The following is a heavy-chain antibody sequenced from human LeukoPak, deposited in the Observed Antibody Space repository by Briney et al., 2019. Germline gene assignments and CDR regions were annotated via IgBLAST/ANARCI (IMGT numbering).Heavy chain of an antibody. CDR2: ITGSGGNT. V-gene: IGHV3-23*01. CDR1: GFTFSNYA. Sequence: GASLRLSCAASGFTFSNYAMSWVRQAPGKGLEWVSAITGSGGNTYYADSVKGRFTISRDNSKNTVFLQMNSLRAEDTAVYYCAKWGNYDVLTGYYVSDYWGQGTLVTVSS. CDR3: AKWGNYDVLTGYYVSDY. J-gene: IGHJ4*02. D-gene: IGHD3-9*01.